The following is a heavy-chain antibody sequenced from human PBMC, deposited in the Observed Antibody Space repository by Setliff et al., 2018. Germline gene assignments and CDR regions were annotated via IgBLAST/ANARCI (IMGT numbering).Heavy chain of an antibody. CDR1: GYMFKSYG. CDR3: ARRPIALAGYRKGAFDI. Sequence: ASVKVSCKASGYMFKSYGINWMRQAPGQGLEWMGWISSYNDNTKSAQKFQGRVTMTTDISTSTVYMELRTLRSDDTAVYYCARRPIALAGYRKGAFDIWGQGTMVTVSS. J-gene: IGHJ3*02. V-gene: IGHV1-18*04. D-gene: IGHD6-19*01. CDR2: ISSYNDNT.